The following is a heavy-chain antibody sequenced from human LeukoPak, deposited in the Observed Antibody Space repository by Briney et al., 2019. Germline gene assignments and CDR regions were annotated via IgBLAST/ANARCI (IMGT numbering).Heavy chain of an antibody. D-gene: IGHD6-25*01. CDR1: EFIFRSYS. CDR2: IDSTSSTI. CDR3: ARGVGSSGWPNYFDY. Sequence: GGALRLSCAASEFIFRSYSMNWVRQAPGKGLEWVPYIDSTSSTIFNADSVKGRFPISRDNAKHSLYLQMNSLRAEDTAVYYCARGVGSSGWPNYFDYWGQGTLVTVSS. V-gene: IGHV3-48*01. J-gene: IGHJ4*02.